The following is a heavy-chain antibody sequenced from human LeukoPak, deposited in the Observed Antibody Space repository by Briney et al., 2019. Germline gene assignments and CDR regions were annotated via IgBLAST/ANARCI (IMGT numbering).Heavy chain of an antibody. V-gene: IGHV3-66*01. J-gene: IGHJ4*02. CDR1: GFTVSSNY. CDR3: ARDPTGYSYGDY. Sequence: GGSLRLSCAASGFTVSSNYMSWVRQAPGKGLEWVSVIYSGGSTYYADSVKGRFTISRDNAKNSLYLQMNSLRAEDTAVYYCARDPTGYSYGDYWGQGTLVTVSS. D-gene: IGHD5-18*01. CDR2: IYSGGST.